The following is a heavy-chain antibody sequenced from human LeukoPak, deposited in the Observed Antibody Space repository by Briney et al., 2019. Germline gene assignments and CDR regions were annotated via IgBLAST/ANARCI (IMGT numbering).Heavy chain of an antibody. J-gene: IGHJ3*02. Sequence: PGGSLRLSCAASGFTVSSNYMSWVRQAPGKGLEWVSIIYSGGSTFYADSVKGQFTISRDNSKNTLYLQMNGLRAEDTAVYYCARGGSYLSAFDIWGQGTMVTVSS. CDR3: ARGGSYLSAFDI. CDR1: GFTVSSNY. V-gene: IGHV3-53*01. CDR2: IYSGGST. D-gene: IGHD1-26*01.